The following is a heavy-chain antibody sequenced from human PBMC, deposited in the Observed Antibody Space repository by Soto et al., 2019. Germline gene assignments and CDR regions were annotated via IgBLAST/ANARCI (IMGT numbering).Heavy chain of an antibody. CDR1: GGSFSGYY. J-gene: IGHJ6*03. D-gene: IGHD1-26*01. CDR2: INHSGST. CDR3: ARVTWDPYYYYYMDV. Sequence: SETLSLTCAVYGGSFSGYYWSWIRQPPGKGLEWIGEINHSGSTNYNPSLKSRVTISVDTSKNQFSLQLNSVTPEDTAVYYCARVTWDPYYYYYMDVWGKGTTVTVSS. V-gene: IGHV4-34*01.